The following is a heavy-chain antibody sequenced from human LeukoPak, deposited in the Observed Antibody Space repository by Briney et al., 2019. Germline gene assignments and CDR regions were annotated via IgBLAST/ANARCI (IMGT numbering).Heavy chain of an antibody. CDR2: IYYSGST. D-gene: IGHD3-22*01. V-gene: IGHV4-39*01. Sequence: PSETLSLTCTVSGGSISSSSYYWGWIRQPPGKGLEWVGFIYYSGSTYYNPSLKSRVTISVDTSKNQFPLKLSSVTAADTAVYYCARQTSGYYVDYWGQGSLVTVSS. J-gene: IGHJ4*02. CDR1: GGSISSSSYY. CDR3: ARQTSGYYVDY.